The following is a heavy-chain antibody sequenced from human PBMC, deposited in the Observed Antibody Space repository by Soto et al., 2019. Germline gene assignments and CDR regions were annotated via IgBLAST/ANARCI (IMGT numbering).Heavy chain of an antibody. V-gene: IGHV3-9*01. CDR3: ALEGLFHSWFDP. CDR1: GFTFDDYA. Sequence: EVQLVESGGGLVQPGRSLRLSCAASGFTFDDYAMHWVRQAPGKGLEWVSGISWNSGSIGYADSVKGRFTISRDNAKNSLYLQMNSLRAEDTALYYCALEGLFHSWFDPWGQGTLVTVSS. D-gene: IGHD2-21*01. J-gene: IGHJ5*02. CDR2: ISWNSGSI.